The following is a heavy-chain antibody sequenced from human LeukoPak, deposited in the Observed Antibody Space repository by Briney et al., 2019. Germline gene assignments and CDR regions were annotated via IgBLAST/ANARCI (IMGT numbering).Heavy chain of an antibody. D-gene: IGHD1-26*01. Sequence: GGSLRLSCAASGFTFSSYAMSWVRQAPGKGLEWVSAISGSGGSTYYADSVKGRFTISRDNSKNTLYLQMNSLRAEDTAVYYCARDGRGNYHLDLWGQGTLVTVSS. CDR2: ISGSGGST. J-gene: IGHJ4*02. V-gene: IGHV3-23*01. CDR3: ARDGRGNYHLDL. CDR1: GFTFSSYA.